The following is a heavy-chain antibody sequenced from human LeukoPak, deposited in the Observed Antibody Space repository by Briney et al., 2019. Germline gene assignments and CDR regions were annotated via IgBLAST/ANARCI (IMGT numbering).Heavy chain of an antibody. CDR2: ISSSSGST. Sequence: PGGSLRLSCAASGFTFRSYAMSWVRQAPGRGLEWVSSISSSSGSTYYADSVKGRFTISRDNSKNTLYLQMNSLRAEDTAVYYCAKGPRSTRPNWFDPWGQGTPVTVSS. D-gene: IGHD2-2*01. CDR1: GFTFRSYA. CDR3: AKGPRSTRPNWFDP. J-gene: IGHJ5*02. V-gene: IGHV3-23*01.